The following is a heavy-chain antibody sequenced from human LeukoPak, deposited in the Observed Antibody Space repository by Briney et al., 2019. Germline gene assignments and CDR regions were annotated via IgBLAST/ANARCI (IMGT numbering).Heavy chain of an antibody. D-gene: IGHD5-24*01. CDR1: GVSISSYY. CDR2: IYYSGST. V-gene: IGHV4-59*01. J-gene: IGHJ4*02. Sequence: SETLSLTCTVSGVSISSYYWSWIRQPPGKGLEWIGYIYYSGSTNYNPSLKSRVTISVDTSKNQFSLKLSSVTAADTAVYYCARWKMATIDYWGQGTLVTVSS. CDR3: ARWKMATIDY.